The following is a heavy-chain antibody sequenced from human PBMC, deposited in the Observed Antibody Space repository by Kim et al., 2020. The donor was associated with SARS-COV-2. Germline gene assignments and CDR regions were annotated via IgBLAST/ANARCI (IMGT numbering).Heavy chain of an antibody. D-gene: IGHD6-13*01. CDR1: GFSLSTSGVG. J-gene: IGHJ4*02. V-gene: IGHV2-5*02. CDR3: AHRRGSWLGRYFDD. Sequence: SGPTLVNPTQTLTLTCTFSGFSLSTSGVGVGWIRQPPGKALEWLALISWDDDKRYSPSLKSRLTITKDTAKNQVVLTMTNMDPVDTASYYCAHRRGSWLGRYFDDWGQGTLVTVSS. CDR2: ISWDDDK.